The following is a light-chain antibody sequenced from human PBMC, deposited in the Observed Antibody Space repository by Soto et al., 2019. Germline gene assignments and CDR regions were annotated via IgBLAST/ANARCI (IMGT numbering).Light chain of an antibody. CDR1: QSVSSG. J-gene: IGKJ2*01. CDR3: QQYNNWPPYT. V-gene: IGKV3-15*01. CDR2: GAS. Sequence: DIVMTQSPATPSASPARRATHSYRSSQSVSSGSSWYQQKPGQAPTLLIYGASTRATGIPARFSGSGSGTEFTLTISSLQSEDYAVYYCQQYNNWPPYTVGQGTKVEIK.